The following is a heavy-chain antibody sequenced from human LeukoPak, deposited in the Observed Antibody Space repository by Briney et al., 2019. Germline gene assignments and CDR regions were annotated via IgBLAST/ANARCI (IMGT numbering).Heavy chain of an antibody. Sequence: SETLSLTCAVSGASFSGYFWNWIRQSPEKGLEWIGEIKYDGTTNYNPSLTSRVTMSIDKATNQFHLKVTSLTAADTAVYYCARHDAVPAAITYWGQGTLVTVSS. J-gene: IGHJ4*02. CDR2: IKYDGTT. V-gene: IGHV4-34*10. CDR1: GASFSGYF. CDR3: ARHDAVPAAITY. D-gene: IGHD2-2*02.